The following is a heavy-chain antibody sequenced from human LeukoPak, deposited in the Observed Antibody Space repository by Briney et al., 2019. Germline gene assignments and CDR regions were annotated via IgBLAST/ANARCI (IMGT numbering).Heavy chain of an antibody. CDR3: ARESIAVAGAPFDY. Sequence: GGSLRLSCAASGFTFSDYYMSWIRQAPGKGLEWVSYISSSSSYTNYADSVKGRFTISRDNAKNSLYLQMNSLRAEDTAVYYCARESIAVAGAPFDYWGQGTLVTVSS. J-gene: IGHJ4*02. CDR1: GFTFSDYY. CDR2: ISSSSSYT. D-gene: IGHD6-19*01. V-gene: IGHV3-11*06.